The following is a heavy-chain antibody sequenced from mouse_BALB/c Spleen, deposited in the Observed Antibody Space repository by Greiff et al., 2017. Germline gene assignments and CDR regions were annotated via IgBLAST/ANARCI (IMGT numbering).Heavy chain of an antibody. CDR1: GFSLTSYG. V-gene: IGHV2-9*02. J-gene: IGHJ4*01. CDR3: ARDRRGGYDAMDY. CDR2: IWAGGST. Sequence: VKLMESGPGLVAPSQSLSITCTVSGFSLTSYGVHWVRQPPGKGLEWLGVIWAGGSTNYNSALMSRLSISKDNSKSQVFLKMNSLQTDDTAMYYCARDRRGGYDAMDYWGQGTSVTVSS.